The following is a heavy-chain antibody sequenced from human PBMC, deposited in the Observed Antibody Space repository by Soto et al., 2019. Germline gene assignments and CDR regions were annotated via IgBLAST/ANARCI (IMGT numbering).Heavy chain of an antibody. CDR2: ITINGNT. CDR1: GAYISDFS. CDR3: VRGKSYSVYDF. V-gene: IGHV4-4*07. J-gene: IGHJ4*02. Sequence: PSETLSLTCRVSGAYISDFSWSWIRQPAGKGLEWIGRITINGNTQKNPTLRSRVTMSLDTSHNHFFLNLTSATTADTAVYYCVRGKSYSVYDFWGPGTLVTVSS. D-gene: IGHD5-12*01.